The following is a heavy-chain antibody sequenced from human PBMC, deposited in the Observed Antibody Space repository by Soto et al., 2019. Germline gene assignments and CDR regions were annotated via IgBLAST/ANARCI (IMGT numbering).Heavy chain of an antibody. CDR3: ARLVVVAPVANV. J-gene: IGHJ4*02. Sequence: PSETLSLTCSVSGGSISYNSYDWGWIRQPPGKGLEWIGGIFYTGTTYYSPSLKDRVTMSMDTSKNSFSVNLTSVTAVDTAVYFCARLVVVAPVANVWGQGTLVTVSS. CDR2: IFYTGTT. V-gene: IGHV4-39*02. CDR1: GGSISYNSYD. D-gene: IGHD2-2*01.